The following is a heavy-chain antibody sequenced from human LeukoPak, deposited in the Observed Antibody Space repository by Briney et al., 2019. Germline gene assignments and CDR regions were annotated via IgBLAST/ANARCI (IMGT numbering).Heavy chain of an antibody. CDR3: ARGVSGDPIDY. J-gene: IGHJ4*02. CDR1: RFTFSLYA. V-gene: IGHV3-30-3*01. Sequence: GGSLRLSCVASRFTFSLYAMRWVRQAPGKGLEWVAVMSYDGDSEYYADSVKGRFTISRDNSKNTLYLQMNSLRPEDTALYYCARGVSGDPIDYWGQGTLVTVSS. CDR2: MSYDGDSE. D-gene: IGHD4-17*01.